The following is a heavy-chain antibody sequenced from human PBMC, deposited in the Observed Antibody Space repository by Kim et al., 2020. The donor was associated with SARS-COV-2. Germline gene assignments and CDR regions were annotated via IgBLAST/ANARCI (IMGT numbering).Heavy chain of an antibody. CDR3: AKDQRWFGELFPDAFDI. V-gene: IGHV3-23*01. Sequence: GGSLRLSCAASGFTFSSYAMSWVRQAPGKGLEWVSAISGSGGSTYYADSVKGRFTISRDNSKNTLYLQMNSLRAEDTAVYYCAKDQRWFGELFPDAFDIWGQGTMVTVSS. J-gene: IGHJ3*02. CDR1: GFTFSSYA. CDR2: ISGSGGST. D-gene: IGHD3-10*01.